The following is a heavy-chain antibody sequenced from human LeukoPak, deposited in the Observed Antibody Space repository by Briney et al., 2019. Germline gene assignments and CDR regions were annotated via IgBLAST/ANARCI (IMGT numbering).Heavy chain of an antibody. V-gene: IGHV3-30*02. CDR1: GFTFISYG. D-gene: IGHD2-2*01. CDR2: IRYDGSNK. Sequence: GGSLRLSCAASGFTFISYGMYWVRQAPGKGLESVAFIRYDGSNKYYADSVKGRFTVSRDNSKNTLYLQMKSLRAADTAVYYCARTSEGYCRSTRCWAYYYYMDVWGKGTTVTISS. J-gene: IGHJ6*03. CDR3: ARTSEGYCRSTRCWAYYYYMDV.